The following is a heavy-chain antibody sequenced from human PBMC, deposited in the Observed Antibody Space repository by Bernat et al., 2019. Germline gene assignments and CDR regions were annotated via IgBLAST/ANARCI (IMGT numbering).Heavy chain of an antibody. V-gene: IGHV4-39*01. CDR1: GGSISSSSYY. CDR2: IYYSGST. CDR3: ARRDLSRRTRDGYNSDAFDI. J-gene: IGHJ3*02. D-gene: IGHD5-24*01. Sequence: QLQLQESGPGLVKPSETLSLTCTVSGGSISSSSYYWGWIRQPPGKGLEWIGSIYYSGSTYYNPSLKSRVTISVDTSKNQFSLKLSFVTAADTAVYYCARRDLSRRTRDGYNSDAFDIWGQGTMVTVSS.